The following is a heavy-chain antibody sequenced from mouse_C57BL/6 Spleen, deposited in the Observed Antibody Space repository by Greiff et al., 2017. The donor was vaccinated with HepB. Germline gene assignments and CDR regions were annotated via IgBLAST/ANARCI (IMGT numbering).Heavy chain of an antibody. CDR1: GYTFTSYW. V-gene: IGHV1-55*01. Sequence: QVQLQQPGAELVKPGASVKMSCKASGYTFTSYWITWVKQRPGQGLEWIGDIYPGSGSTNYNEKFKSKATLTVDTSSSTAYMQLSSLTSEYSAVYYCARSYDYDNYAMDYWGQGTSVTVSS. CDR3: ARSYDYDNYAMDY. J-gene: IGHJ4*01. CDR2: IYPGSGST. D-gene: IGHD2-4*01.